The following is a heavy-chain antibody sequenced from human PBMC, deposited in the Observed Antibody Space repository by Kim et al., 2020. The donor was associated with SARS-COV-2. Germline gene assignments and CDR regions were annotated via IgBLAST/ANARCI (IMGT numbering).Heavy chain of an antibody. D-gene: IGHD3-3*01. CDR1: GYTFTSYA. Sequence: ASVKVSCKASGYTFTSYAMNWVRQAPGQGLEWMGWINTNTGNPTYAQGFTGRFVFSLDTSVSTAYLQISSLKAEDTAVYYCARDFPAKAIWSGYYNNWFDPWGQGTLVTVSS. V-gene: IGHV7-4-1*02. CDR2: INTNTGNP. J-gene: IGHJ5*02. CDR3: ARDFPAKAIWSGYYNNWFDP.